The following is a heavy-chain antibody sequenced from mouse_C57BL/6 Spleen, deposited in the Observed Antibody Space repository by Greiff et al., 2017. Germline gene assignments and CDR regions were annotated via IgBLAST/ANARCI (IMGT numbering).Heavy chain of an antibody. J-gene: IGHJ4*01. CDR1: GYTFTSYT. CDR3: ARAGNGDYYAMDY. CDR2: INPSSGYT. V-gene: IGHV1-4*01. Sequence: QVQLQQSGAELARPGASVKMSCKASGYTFTSYTMHWVKQRPGQGLEWIGYINPSSGYTKYNQKFKDKATLTADKSSSTAYMQLSSLTSEDSAVYDCARAGNGDYYAMDYWGQGTSVTVSS.